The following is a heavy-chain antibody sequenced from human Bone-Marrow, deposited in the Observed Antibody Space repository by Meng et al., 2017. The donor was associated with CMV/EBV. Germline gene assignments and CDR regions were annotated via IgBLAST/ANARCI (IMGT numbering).Heavy chain of an antibody. CDR1: GFTFSNAW. J-gene: IGHJ5*02. Sequence: GESLKIPCAASGFTFSNAWMSWVRQAPGKGLVWVSRINSDGSSKSYADSVKGRFTISRDNAKNTLDLQRKRLRAEDTAVYYCARAATRTAARRASGNWLDPWGQGTLVTVSS. CDR3: ARAATRTAARRASGNWLDP. D-gene: IGHD6-6*01. V-gene: IGHV3-74*01. CDR2: INSDGSSK.